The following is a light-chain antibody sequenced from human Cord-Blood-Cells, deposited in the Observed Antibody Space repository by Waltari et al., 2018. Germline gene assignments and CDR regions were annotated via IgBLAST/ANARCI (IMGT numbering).Light chain of an antibody. CDR2: GAS. CDR1: QSVSSSY. J-gene: IGKJ2*01. Sequence: ELVLTQSPGPLSLSPGERAPLSCRASQSVSSSYLAWYQQKPGQAPRLLIYGASSRATGIPYRFSGSESGTDFTLTISRLEPEDFAVYYCQQYGSSPYTFGQGTKLEIK. CDR3: QQYGSSPYT. V-gene: IGKV3-20*01.